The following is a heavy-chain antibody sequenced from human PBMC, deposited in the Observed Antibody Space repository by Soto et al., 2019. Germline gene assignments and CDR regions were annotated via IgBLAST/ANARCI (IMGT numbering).Heavy chain of an antibody. CDR2: LSWDGGKR. CDR1: GFTFDDYP. D-gene: IGHD4-4*01. V-gene: IGHV3-43*01. CDR3: AKDFNTYSNFLQGYGMDV. Sequence: EVHLVESGGGVVQPGGSLRLSCAASGFTFDDYPMHWVRQVPGKGLEWVSLLSWDGGKRYYADSVKGRFTISRDNRKNYLFLQMNSLTTEDTALYYCAKDFNTYSNFLQGYGMDVWGQGTTVTVPS. J-gene: IGHJ6*01.